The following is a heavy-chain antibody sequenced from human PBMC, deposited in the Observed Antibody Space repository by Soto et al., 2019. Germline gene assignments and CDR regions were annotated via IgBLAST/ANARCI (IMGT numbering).Heavy chain of an antibody. CDR3: ARDCITTSCYSGYYYYGMDV. D-gene: IGHD2-2*01. J-gene: IGHJ6*02. CDR2: FNAGNGNT. Sequence: GASVKVSCTASGYTFTSYDMHWVRQAPGQRLEWMGWFNAGNGNTKYSQKFQGRVTITMDTSATTAYMELSSLRSEDTAVYYCARDCITTSCYSGYYYYGMDVWGQGTTVTVSS. CDR1: GYTFTSYD. V-gene: IGHV1-3*01.